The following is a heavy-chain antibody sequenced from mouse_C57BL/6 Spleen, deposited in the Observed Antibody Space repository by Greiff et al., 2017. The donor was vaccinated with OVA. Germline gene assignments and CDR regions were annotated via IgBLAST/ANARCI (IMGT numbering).Heavy chain of an antibody. D-gene: IGHD2-4*01. V-gene: IGHV1-63*01. CDR1: GYTFTNYW. J-gene: IGHJ4*01. CDR2: IYPGGGYT. CDR3: ARGGYDYDGRIGYAMDY. Sequence: QVQLQQSGAELVRPGTSVKMSCKASGYTFTNYWIGWAKQRPGHGLEWIGDIYPGGGYTNYNEKFKGKATLTADKSSSTAYMQFSSLTSEDSAIYYCARGGYDYDGRIGYAMDYWGQGTSVTVSS.